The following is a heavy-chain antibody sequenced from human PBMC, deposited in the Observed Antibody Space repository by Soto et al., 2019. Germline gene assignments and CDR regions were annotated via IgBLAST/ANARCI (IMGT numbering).Heavy chain of an antibody. J-gene: IGHJ6*02. CDR2: ISGYNGDT. CDR3: AKNGQPPYYYYGMDV. D-gene: IGHD2-8*01. Sequence: GASVKVSCKASGYAFTRYGISWARQAPGQGLEWMGWISGYNGDTKYAQKFQGRVTMTIDTSTTTTYMELRSLTSDDTAVYYCAKNGQPPYYYYGMDVWGQGTTVTVSS. V-gene: IGHV1-18*01. CDR1: GYAFTRYG.